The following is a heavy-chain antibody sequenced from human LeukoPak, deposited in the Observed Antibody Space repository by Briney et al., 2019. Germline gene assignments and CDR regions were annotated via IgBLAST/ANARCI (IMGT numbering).Heavy chain of an antibody. J-gene: IGHJ5*02. V-gene: IGHV3-21*01. CDR3: ARDDGRWYSSNWFDP. CDR2: ISSSSSHI. Sequence: GGSLRLSCAASGFTFSTYSMNWVRQAPGKGLEGVSSISSSSSHIYYADSVKGRFTISRDKAKNSRYLQMNRLRAEDTAVYYFARDDGRWYSSNWFDPWGQGTLVTVSS. D-gene: IGHD4-23*01. CDR1: GFTFSTYS.